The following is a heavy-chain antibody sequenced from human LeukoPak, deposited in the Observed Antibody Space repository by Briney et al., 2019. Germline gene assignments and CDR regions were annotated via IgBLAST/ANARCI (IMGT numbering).Heavy chain of an antibody. V-gene: IGHV4-39*01. Sequence: SETLSLTCTVSGGSISNSHYYWGWIRQPPGKGLEWIAHISYSGSTYYNPSLRSRVTISVDTSKNQFSLKLASMTAADAAIFYCASVNCVDYGFDYWGQGTLVTVSS. J-gene: IGHJ4*02. CDR1: GGSISNSHYY. CDR3: ASVNCVDYGFDY. CDR2: ISYSGST. D-gene: IGHD3-16*01.